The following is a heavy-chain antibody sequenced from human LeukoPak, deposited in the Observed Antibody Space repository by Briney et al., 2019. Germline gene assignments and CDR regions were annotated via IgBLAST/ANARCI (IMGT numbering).Heavy chain of an antibody. V-gene: IGHV4-59*11. CDR3: ARSPSQDAFDI. CDR2: VSFSGST. J-gene: IGHJ3*02. D-gene: IGHD2-2*01. CDR1: RGPISSHY. Sequence: SETLSLTCTVSRGPISSHYWSWIRQPPGKGLEWIGYVSFSGSTNYNPSLKSRVTISVDTSKNQFSLKLSSMTAADTAVYYCARSPSQDAFDIWGQGTMVTVSS.